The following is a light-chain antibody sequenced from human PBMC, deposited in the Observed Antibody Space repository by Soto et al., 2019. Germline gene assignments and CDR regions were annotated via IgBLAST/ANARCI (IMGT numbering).Light chain of an antibody. V-gene: IGKV3-11*01. Sequence: ELVLTQSPATQSLSPGERATLSCRASQSVSSYLAWYQQKPGQAPRLLIYGASNRATGIPARFSGSGSGTDFTLTISSLEPEDFAVYYCQQRSNWPTFGQGTRLEIK. J-gene: IGKJ5*01. CDR3: QQRSNWPT. CDR1: QSVSSY. CDR2: GAS.